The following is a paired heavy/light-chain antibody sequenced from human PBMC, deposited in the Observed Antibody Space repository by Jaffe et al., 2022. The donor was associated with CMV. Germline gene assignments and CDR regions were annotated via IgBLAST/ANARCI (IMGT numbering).Light chain of an antibody. J-gene: IGLJ2*01. V-gene: IGLV2-14*03. Sequence: QSALTQPASVSGSPGQSITISCTGTSSDVGGYNYVSWYQQHPGKAPKLMIYDVTNRPSGVSNRFSGSKSGNTASLTISGLQAEDEAAYYCSSYTTSSTHVLFGGGTKLTVL. CDR1: SSDVGGYNY. CDR2: DVT. CDR3: SSYTTSSTHVL.
Heavy chain of an antibody. CDR3: ARVHYYDRSGWRGAFDI. J-gene: IGHJ3*02. CDR1: GFTFSDYY. D-gene: IGHD3-22*01. CDR2: ISTNSRYI. Sequence: QVQLVESGGGLVKPGGSLRLSCAASGFTFSDYYMSWIRQAPGKGLDWVSYISTNSRYINYADSVKGRFTISRDNAKNSLYLQMNSLRAEDTAVYYCARVHYYDRSGWRGAFDIWGQGTMVTVSS. V-gene: IGHV3-11*06.